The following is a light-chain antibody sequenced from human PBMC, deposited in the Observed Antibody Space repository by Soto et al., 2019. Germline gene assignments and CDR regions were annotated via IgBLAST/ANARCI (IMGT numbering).Light chain of an antibody. J-gene: IGKJ4*01. CDR3: QQYNNWLT. Sequence: EIVLTQSPATLSSSPGERATLSCRASQTVNSRLAWYQHKPGQAPRLLIYHTSNRATGIPARFSGSGSGTEFTLTISSLQSEDFAVYYCQQYNNWLTFGGGTKVDIK. CDR2: HTS. V-gene: IGKV3-15*01. CDR1: QTVNSR.